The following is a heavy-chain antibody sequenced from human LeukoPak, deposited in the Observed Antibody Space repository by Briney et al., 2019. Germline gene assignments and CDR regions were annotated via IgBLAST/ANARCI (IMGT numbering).Heavy chain of an antibody. CDR2: IKQDGSEK. CDR1: GFTFSSYW. CDR3: ARGSGSFSGGFDY. V-gene: IGHV3-7*02. Sequence: GGSLRLSCAASGFTFSSYWMSWVRQAPGKGLEWVANIKQDGSEKYYVDSVKGRFTISRDNSKNTLYLQMNSLRAEDTAVYYCARGSGSFSGGFDYWGQGTLVTVSS. J-gene: IGHJ4*02. D-gene: IGHD1-26*01.